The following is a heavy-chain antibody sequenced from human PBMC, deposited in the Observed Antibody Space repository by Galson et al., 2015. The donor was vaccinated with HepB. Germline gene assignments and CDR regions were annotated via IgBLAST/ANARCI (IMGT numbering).Heavy chain of an antibody. CDR3: ARMGSRDYGGNPEVDYFDY. V-gene: IGHV2-70*11. Sequence: PALVKPTQTLTLTCTFSGFSLSTSGMCVSWIRQPPGKALEWLARIDWDDDKYYSTSLKTRLTISKDTSKNQVVLTMTNMDPVDTATYYCARMGSRDYGGNPEVDYFDYWGQGTLVTVSS. CDR1: GFSLSTSGMC. CDR2: IDWDDDK. J-gene: IGHJ4*02. D-gene: IGHD4-23*01.